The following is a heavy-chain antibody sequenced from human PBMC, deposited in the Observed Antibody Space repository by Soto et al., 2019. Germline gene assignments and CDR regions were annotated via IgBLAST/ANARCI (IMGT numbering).Heavy chain of an antibody. J-gene: IGHJ4*02. CDR3: ARRTVNIRTFYSGLKTHCFDY. CDR1: GDSMSSSDYY. CDR2: IYYSGST. V-gene: IGHV4-39*01. Sequence: SETLSLTCAVSGDSMSSSDYYWGWIRQPPGKGLEWIGSIYYSGSTYYNPSLQSRVAISVDTSKNQFSLKLKSVTAADTAIYYCARRTVNIRTFYSGLKTHCFDYWGQGASVTVSS. D-gene: IGHD6-19*01.